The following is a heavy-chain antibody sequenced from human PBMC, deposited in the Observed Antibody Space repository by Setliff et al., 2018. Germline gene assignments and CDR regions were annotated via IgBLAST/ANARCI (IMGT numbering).Heavy chain of an antibody. CDR2: IYHSGSI. CDR1: GGSISSSNW. J-gene: IGHJ6*03. Sequence: SETLSLTCTVSGGSISSSNWWTWVRQPPGKGLEWIGEIYHSGSINYNPSLKSRVTMSVDKSKNQFSLKLTSVTAADTAVYYCARGLEGEDYFYYMDVWGKGNTGTVS. D-gene: IGHD2-21*01. V-gene: IGHV4-4*02. CDR3: ARGLEGEDYFYYMDV.